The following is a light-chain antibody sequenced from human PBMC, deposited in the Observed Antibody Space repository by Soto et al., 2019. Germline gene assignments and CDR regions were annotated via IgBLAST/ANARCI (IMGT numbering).Light chain of an antibody. CDR3: LQDYNYPWT. CDR2: AAS. J-gene: IGKJ1*01. V-gene: IGKV1-6*01. CDR1: QGIRAD. Sequence: AIQMTQSPSSLSASVGDRVTITCRASQGIRADLGWYQQKPGKAPKLLIYAASSLQSGVPSRFSGSGSGTDSILTISSLQPEDFATYYCLQDYNYPWTFGQGTKVDIK.